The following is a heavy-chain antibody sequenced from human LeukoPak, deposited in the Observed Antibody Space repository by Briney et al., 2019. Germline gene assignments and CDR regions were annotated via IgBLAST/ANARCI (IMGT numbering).Heavy chain of an antibody. CDR3: ARDLVLRFLEWLSEAAPFDY. D-gene: IGHD3-3*01. J-gene: IGHJ4*02. CDR2: ISAYNGNT. Sequence: ASVKVSCKASGYTFTSYGISWVQQAPGQGLEWMGWISAYNGNTNYAQKLQGRVTMTTDTSTSTAYMELRSLRSDDTAVYYCARDLVLRFLEWLSEAAPFDYWGQGTLVTVSS. CDR1: GYTFTSYG. V-gene: IGHV1-18*01.